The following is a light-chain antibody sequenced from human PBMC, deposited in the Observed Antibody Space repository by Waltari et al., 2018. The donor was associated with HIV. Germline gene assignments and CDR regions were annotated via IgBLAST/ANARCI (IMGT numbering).Light chain of an antibody. CDR3: QTWGTGIRV. J-gene: IGLJ3*02. Sequence: QLVLTQSPSASASLGASVKLTCTLSSGHRSYSIAWHQPQPVKGPNYLMKVTSDGSHRKGDGIPDRFSGSSSGAERYLTISSLQSEDEAAYYCQTWGTGIRVFGGGTKLTVL. CDR2: VTSDGSH. CDR1: SGHRSYS. V-gene: IGLV4-69*01.